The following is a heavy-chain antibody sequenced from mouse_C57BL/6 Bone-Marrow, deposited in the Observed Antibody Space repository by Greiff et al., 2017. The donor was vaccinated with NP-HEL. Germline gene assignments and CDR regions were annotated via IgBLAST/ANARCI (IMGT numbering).Heavy chain of an antibody. V-gene: IGHV1-74*01. CDR1: GYTFTSYW. Sequence: QVQLKESGAELVKPGASVKVSCKASGYTFTSYWMHWVKQRPGQGLEWIGRIHPSDSDTNYNQKFKGKATLTVDKSSSTAYMQLSSLTSEDSAVYYCAIEGDYYGSSYAMDYWGQGTSVTVSS. D-gene: IGHD1-1*01. CDR2: IHPSDSDT. J-gene: IGHJ4*01. CDR3: AIEGDYYGSSYAMDY.